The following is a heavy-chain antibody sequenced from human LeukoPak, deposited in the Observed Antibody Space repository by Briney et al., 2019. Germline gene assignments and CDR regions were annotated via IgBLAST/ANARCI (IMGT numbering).Heavy chain of an antibody. V-gene: IGHV4-61*02. CDR2: IYTSGST. Sequence: SETLSLTCTVSGGSISSGSYYWNWIRQLAGKGLEWIGRIYTSGSTNYNPSLKSRVTISVDTSKNQFSLKLSSVTAADTAVYYCTRWGWDITGTTDPDLWGQGTLVTVSS. CDR3: TRWGWDITGTTDPDL. D-gene: IGHD1-7*01. CDR1: GGSISSGSYY. J-gene: IGHJ5*02.